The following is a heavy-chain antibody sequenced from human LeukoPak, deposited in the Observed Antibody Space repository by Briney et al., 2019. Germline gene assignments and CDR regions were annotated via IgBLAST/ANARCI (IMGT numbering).Heavy chain of an antibody. J-gene: IGHJ4*02. V-gene: IGHV4-38-2*02. CDR2: INHSGST. CDR1: GYSISSGYY. D-gene: IGHD2-2*01. CDR3: ARDLHQLLSFDY. Sequence: SETLSLTCTVSGYSISSGYYWGWIRQFPGKGLEWIGEINHSGSTNYYPTLKSRVTTSVDTTQKKFCLKLSSVTAAATAVSYCARDLHQLLSFDYWGQGTLVTVSS.